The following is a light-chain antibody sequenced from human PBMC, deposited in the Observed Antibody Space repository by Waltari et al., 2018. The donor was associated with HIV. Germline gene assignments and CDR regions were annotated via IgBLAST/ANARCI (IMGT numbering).Light chain of an antibody. J-gene: IGKJ2*01. CDR1: QSVSSSY. V-gene: IGKV3-20*01. Sequence: IVSTQSRATLSFSPGARAPLSCRASQSVSSSYLAWYQQKPRQAPRLLSYGASSRATGIPDMFSGSGSGTDFTLTISRLKPEDCAMYYCQQYGSSPYTFGQGTKLEIK. CDR3: QQYGSSPYT. CDR2: GAS.